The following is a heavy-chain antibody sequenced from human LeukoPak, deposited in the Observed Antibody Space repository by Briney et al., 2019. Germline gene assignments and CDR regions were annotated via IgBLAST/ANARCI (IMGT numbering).Heavy chain of an antibody. D-gene: IGHD6-19*01. J-gene: IGHJ3*02. CDR3: ARDMTGSGWNDAFDI. Sequence: PSETLSLTCAVYGGSFSGYYWSWIRQPAGKGLEWIGRIYSSGSSKFNPSLKSRVTISVDTSKNQFSLNLSSVTAADTAVYYCARDMTGSGWNDAFDIWGQGTMVTVSS. CDR1: GGSFSGYY. V-gene: IGHV4-4*07. CDR2: IYSSGSS.